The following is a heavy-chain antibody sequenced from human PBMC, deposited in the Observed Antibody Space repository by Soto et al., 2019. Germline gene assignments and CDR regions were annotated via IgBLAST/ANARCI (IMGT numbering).Heavy chain of an antibody. D-gene: IGHD2-2*01. Sequence: QVHLVESEGGVVLPGRSLRLSCADSGFTFSSYAMHWVRQAPGKGLEWVAIISDDGSSKHYADSVNGRFTISRDNSKNTLYLQMNSLRGEDTAVYYCTRGVYFRSTTCSPGMDVWGQGTSVTVSS. CDR2: ISDDGSSK. V-gene: IGHV3-30*03. J-gene: IGHJ6*02. CDR3: TRGVYFRSTTCSPGMDV. CDR1: GFTFSSYA.